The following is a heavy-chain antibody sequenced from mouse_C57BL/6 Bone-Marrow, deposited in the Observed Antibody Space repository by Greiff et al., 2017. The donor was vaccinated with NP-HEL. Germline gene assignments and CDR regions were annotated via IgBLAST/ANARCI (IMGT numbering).Heavy chain of an antibody. V-gene: IGHV1-20*01. CDR2: INPYNGDT. Sequence: VQLQQSGPELVKPGDSVKISCKASGYSFTGYFMNWVMQSHGKSLEWIGRINPYNGDTFYNQKFKGKATLTVDKSSSTAHLELRSLTSEDSAVYYCALPPGFAYWGQGTLVTVSA. J-gene: IGHJ3*01. CDR1: GYSFTGYF. CDR3: ALPPGFAY.